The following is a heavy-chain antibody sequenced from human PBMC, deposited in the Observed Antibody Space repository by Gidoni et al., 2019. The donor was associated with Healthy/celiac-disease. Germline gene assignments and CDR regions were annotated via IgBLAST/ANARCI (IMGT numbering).Heavy chain of an antibody. CDR3: ARGGGYSSSSVYYYYYYMDV. Sequence: GLEWIGEINHSGSTNYNPSLKSRVTISVDTSKNQFSLKLSSVTAADTAVYYCARGGGYSSSSVYYYYYYMDVWGKGTTVTVSS. V-gene: IGHV4-34*01. J-gene: IGHJ6*03. CDR2: INHSGST. D-gene: IGHD6-6*01.